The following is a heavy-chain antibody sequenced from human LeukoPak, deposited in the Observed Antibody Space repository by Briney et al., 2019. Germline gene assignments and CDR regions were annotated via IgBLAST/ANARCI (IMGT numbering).Heavy chain of an antibody. CDR2: ISWNSGSI. D-gene: IGHD3-3*02. Sequence: GGSLRLSCAASGFTFDDYAMHWVRQAPGKGLEWVSGISWNSGSIGYADSVKGRFTISRDNAKSSLYLQMNSLRAEDTALYYCAKDRIASNYYYYYMDVWGKGTTVTVSS. CDR3: AKDRIASNYYYYYMDV. J-gene: IGHJ6*03. CDR1: GFTFDDYA. V-gene: IGHV3-9*01.